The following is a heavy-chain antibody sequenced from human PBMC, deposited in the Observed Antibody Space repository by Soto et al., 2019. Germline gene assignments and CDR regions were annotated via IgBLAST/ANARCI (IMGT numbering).Heavy chain of an antibody. V-gene: IGHV3-33*01. J-gene: IGHJ4*02. D-gene: IGHD2-15*01. Sequence: QVQLVESGGRVVQPGTSLRLSCEVSGFSFSTYGMHWVRQAPGKGLEWVAVIWHNGNNKYYADSVKGRFTISRDNSKNTLYLQMDSLRAEDTAVYYCARDTSAGVDYWGQGTLVTVSS. CDR1: GFSFSTYG. CDR2: IWHNGNNK. CDR3: ARDTSAGVDY.